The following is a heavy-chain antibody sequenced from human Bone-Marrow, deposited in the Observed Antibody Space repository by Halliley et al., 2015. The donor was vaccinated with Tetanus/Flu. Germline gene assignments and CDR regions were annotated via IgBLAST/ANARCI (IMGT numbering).Heavy chain of an antibody. Sequence: TLSLTCTVSGDSISDGGLYWAWIRQHPGKGLEWIGYVHPSGNTYYNPSLKSRLSMSLDTSQNQFSLKVHSVTPADTAMYYCARVITGTRFDAWGQGLLVTVSS. CDR2: VHPSGNT. J-gene: IGHJ5*02. CDR1: GDSISDGGLY. V-gene: IGHV4-31*03. CDR3: ARVITGTRFDA. D-gene: IGHD1-1*01.